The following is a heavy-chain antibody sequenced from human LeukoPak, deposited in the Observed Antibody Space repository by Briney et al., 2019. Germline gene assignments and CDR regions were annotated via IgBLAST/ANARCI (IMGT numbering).Heavy chain of an antibody. CDR2: IIPMFGTA. CDR3: ARGGHDSGYYGMDV. Sequence: SVKVSCKASGGTFTRYAINWVRHAPGQGLEWMGGIIPMFGTANYAQKFQGRVTITADESTSTAYMELSSLRSEDTAVYYCARGGHDSGYYGMDVWGQGTTVTVSS. J-gene: IGHJ6*02. V-gene: IGHV1-69*01. D-gene: IGHD1-26*01. CDR1: GGTFTRYA.